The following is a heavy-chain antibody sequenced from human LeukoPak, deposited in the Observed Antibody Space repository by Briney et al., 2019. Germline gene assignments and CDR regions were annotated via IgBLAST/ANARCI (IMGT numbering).Heavy chain of an antibody. CDR2: ISSSSSYI. V-gene: IGHV3-21*01. D-gene: IGHD2-15*01. J-gene: IGHJ1*01. CDR3: ASAWYCSGGSCLFQH. CDR1: GFTFSSYS. Sequence: PGGSLRLSCAASGFTFSSYSMNWVRQAPGKGLEWVSSISSSSSYIYYAYSVKRRFTIARDNAKNLLYLQMNSLRAEDTAVYYCASAWYCSGGSCLFQHWGQGTLVTVSS.